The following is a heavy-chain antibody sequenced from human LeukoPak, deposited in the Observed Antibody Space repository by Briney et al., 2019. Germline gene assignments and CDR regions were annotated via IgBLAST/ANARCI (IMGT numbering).Heavy chain of an antibody. V-gene: IGHV4-4*07. J-gene: IGHJ4*02. D-gene: IGHD2-2*01. Sequence: SETLSLPCTVSGGSISSFFWGWIRQPAGEGLEWIGRIYTSGTTNYNPSLRSRVTIPVDTSKNQFSLKLTSVTAADTAVYYCARMPPGEMWGQGTLVTVSS. CDR1: GGSISSFF. CDR2: IYTSGTT. CDR3: ARMPPGEM.